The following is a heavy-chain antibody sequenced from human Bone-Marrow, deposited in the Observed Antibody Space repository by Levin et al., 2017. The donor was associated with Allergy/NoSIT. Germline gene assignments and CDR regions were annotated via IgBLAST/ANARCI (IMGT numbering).Heavy chain of an antibody. CDR2: ISSSGSTI. CDR3: ARDLLDCSSTSCYTRYYYGMDG. CDR1: GFTFSSYE. V-gene: IGHV3-48*03. D-gene: IGHD2-2*02. J-gene: IGHJ6*02. Sequence: GGSLRLSCAASGFTFSSYEMNWVRQAPGKGLEWVSYISSSGSTIYYADSVKGRFTISRDNAKNSLYLQMNSLRAEDTAVYYCARDLLDCSSTSCYTRYYYGMDGWGQGTTVTVSS.